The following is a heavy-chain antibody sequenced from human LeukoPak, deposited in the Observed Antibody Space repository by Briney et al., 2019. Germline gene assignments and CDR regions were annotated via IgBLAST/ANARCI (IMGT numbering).Heavy chain of an antibody. CDR3: ARVYCSGGSCYSWTGEGPYFDY. V-gene: IGHV1-18*01. CDR2: ISAYNGNT. CDR1: GYTFTSYG. J-gene: IGHJ4*02. Sequence: GASVKVSCKASGYTFTSYGISWVRQAPGQGLEWMGWISAYNGNTNYAQKLQGRVTMTTDTSTSTAYMELRSLRSDDTAVYYCARVYCSGGSCYSWTGEGPYFDYWGQGTLVTVSS. D-gene: IGHD2-15*01.